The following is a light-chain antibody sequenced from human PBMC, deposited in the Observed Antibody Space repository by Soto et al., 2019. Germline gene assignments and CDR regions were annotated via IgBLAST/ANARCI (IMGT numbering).Light chain of an antibody. J-gene: IGLJ3*02. CDR3: ETWDSNTHTV. Sequence: QPVLTQSSSASASLGSSVTLTCTRSSGHSSYIIAWHQQQPGKAPRYLMKLEGSGSYNKGSGVPDRFSGSSSGAARYLTISNLQFEDEADYYCETWDSNTHTVFGGGTQLTVL. CDR1: SGHSSYI. CDR2: LEGSGSY. V-gene: IGLV4-60*02.